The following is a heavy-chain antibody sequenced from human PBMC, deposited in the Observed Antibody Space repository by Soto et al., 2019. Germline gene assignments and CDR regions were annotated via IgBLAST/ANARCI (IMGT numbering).Heavy chain of an antibody. V-gene: IGHV1-69*06. D-gene: IGHD2-8*01. CDR1: GATFSSYA. CDR2: IIPIFGTA. Sequence: SVKVSGKASGATFSSYAISWVRQAPGQGLEWMGGIIPIFGTANYAQKFQGRVTITADKSTSTAYMELSSLRSEDTAVYYCARCFSHTNGVCYRFDYWGQGTLVTVSS. J-gene: IGHJ4*02. CDR3: ARCFSHTNGVCYRFDY.